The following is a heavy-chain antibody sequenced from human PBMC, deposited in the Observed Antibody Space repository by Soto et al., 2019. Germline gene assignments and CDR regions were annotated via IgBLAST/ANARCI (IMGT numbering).Heavy chain of an antibody. CDR1: GFTFSSYG. Sequence: QVQLVESGGGVVQPGRSLRLSCAASGFTFSSYGMHWVRQAPGKGLEWVAVISYDGSNKYYADSVKGRFTISRDNSKNTLYLQMNSLRAEDTAVYYCAKDKGPVRQGLLWFGEQTQHTSYGMDVWGQGTTVTVSS. J-gene: IGHJ6*02. CDR2: ISYDGSNK. V-gene: IGHV3-30*18. CDR3: AKDKGPVRQGLLWFGEQTQHTSYGMDV. D-gene: IGHD3-10*01.